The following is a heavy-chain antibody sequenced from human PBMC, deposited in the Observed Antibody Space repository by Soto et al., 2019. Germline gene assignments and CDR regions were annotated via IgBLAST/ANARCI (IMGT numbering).Heavy chain of an antibody. J-gene: IGHJ4*02. V-gene: IGHV4-4*02. CDR1: SGSITSSNW. Sequence: QVQLQESGPGLVKPSGTLSLTCAVSSGSITSSNWWSWVRQPPGKGLEWIGEIYHSGSTNYNPSLKSRVTISVDKSKNVFSLKLSSVTAADTAMHYCAGGAVAGTSPAYWGQGTLVTVSS. CDR3: AGGAVAGTSPAY. D-gene: IGHD6-19*01. CDR2: IYHSGST.